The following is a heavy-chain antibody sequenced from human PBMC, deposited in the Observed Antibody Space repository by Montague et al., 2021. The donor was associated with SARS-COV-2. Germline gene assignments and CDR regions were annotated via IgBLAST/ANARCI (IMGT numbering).Heavy chain of an antibody. V-gene: IGHV2-70*01. CDR1: GFSLSTSGMC. J-gene: IGHJ4*02. CDR3: ARMLDQVWLDY. D-gene: IGHD5-18*01. CDR2: IDWDDDK. Sequence: PALVKPTQTLTLTCTFSGFSLSTSGMCVSWIRQPPGKALEWLAVIDWDDDKSYSTSLKTRLTITKATSKNQVVLTMTNMDPVDTATYYCARMLDQVWLDYWGQGILITVSS.